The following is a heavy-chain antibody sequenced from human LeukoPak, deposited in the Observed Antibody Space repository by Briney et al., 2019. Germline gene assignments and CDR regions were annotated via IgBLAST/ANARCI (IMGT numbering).Heavy chain of an antibody. CDR3: ARGPLWFGELLFLGAFDI. J-gene: IGHJ3*02. CDR2: INGGNDNI. D-gene: IGHD3-10*01. V-gene: IGHV1-3*01. CDR1: GYTFTSYD. Sequence: ASVKVSCKASGYTFTSYDINWVRQATGQSLEWMGWINGGNDNIKYSQKYLQKFQGRVTITRDTSASTAYMELSSLRSEDTAVYYCARGPLWFGELLFLGAFDIWGQGTMVTVSS.